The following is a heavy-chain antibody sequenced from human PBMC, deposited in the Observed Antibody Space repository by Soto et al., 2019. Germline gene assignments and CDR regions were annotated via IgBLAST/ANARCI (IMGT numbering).Heavy chain of an antibody. CDR3: ARDTQYNWFDH. CDR1: GLSFSGYW. J-gene: IGHJ5*02. CDR2: IDTDGSVT. V-gene: IGHV3-74*01. Sequence: EVQLVESGGGLVQPGGSLRLSCAASGLSFSGYWMHWVRQAPGKGLVWVSRIDTDGSVTNYADSVEGRFTISRDDAKNTLYLQMNSLRAEDTAVYYCARDTQYNWFDHWGQGILVTVSS.